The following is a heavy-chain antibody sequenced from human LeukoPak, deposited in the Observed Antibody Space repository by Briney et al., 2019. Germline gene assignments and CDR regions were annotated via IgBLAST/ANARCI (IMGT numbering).Heavy chain of an antibody. CDR3: ARGSYSSSWYGSEYFHH. CDR1: GFSFSSYW. CDR2: MNQDGSER. J-gene: IGHJ1*01. Sequence: GGSLRLSCAASGFSFSSYWMSWVRQAPGKGLEWVANMNQDGSERYYVDSVKGRFTISRDNAKNSLYLQMNSLRAEDTAVYFCARGSYSSSWYGSEYFHHWGQGTLVTVS. D-gene: IGHD6-13*01. V-gene: IGHV3-7*04.